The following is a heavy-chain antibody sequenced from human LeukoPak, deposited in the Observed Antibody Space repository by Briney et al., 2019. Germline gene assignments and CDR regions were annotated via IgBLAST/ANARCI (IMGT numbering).Heavy chain of an antibody. CDR2: INPNSGGT. CDR1: GYTFTAYY. V-gene: IGHV1-2*02. CDR3: AKSRLCSGDGFDI. Sequence: GASVKVSCKASGYTFTAYYMHWVRQAPRQRLEWMGWINPNSGGTNYARKFKGRVSTTRDTSISTAYMELNRLRSDDTAVYFCAKSRLCSGDGFDIWGQGTMVTVSS. J-gene: IGHJ3*02. D-gene: IGHD6-19*01.